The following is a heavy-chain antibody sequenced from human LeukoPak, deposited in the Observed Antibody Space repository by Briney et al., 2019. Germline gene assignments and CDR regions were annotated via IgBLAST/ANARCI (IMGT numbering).Heavy chain of an antibody. CDR3: ARNSRPGTGTTLVYLLDY. CDR2: INHSGST. J-gene: IGHJ4*02. V-gene: IGHV4-34*01. D-gene: IGHD1-7*01. Sequence: SETLSLTCAVYGGSFSGYYWSWIRQPPGKGLEWIGEINHSGSTNYNPSLKSRVTISVDTSKNQFSLKLSSVTAADTAVYYCARNSRPGTGTTLVYLLDYWGQGTPVTVSS. CDR1: GGSFSGYY.